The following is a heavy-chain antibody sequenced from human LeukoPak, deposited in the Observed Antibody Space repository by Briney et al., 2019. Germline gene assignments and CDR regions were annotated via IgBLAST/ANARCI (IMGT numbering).Heavy chain of an antibody. Sequence: SETLSLTCTVSGGSISSYYWSWIRQPAGTALEWIGRIYTSGTITYNPSLKSRVTMSVDTSNNQFSLRLSSVTAADTAVDYCARVTGYMTEDYFDYWGQGTLITVSS. D-gene: IGHD6-13*01. CDR3: ARVTGYMTEDYFDY. CDR1: GGSISSYY. CDR2: IYTSGTI. V-gene: IGHV4-4*07. J-gene: IGHJ4*02.